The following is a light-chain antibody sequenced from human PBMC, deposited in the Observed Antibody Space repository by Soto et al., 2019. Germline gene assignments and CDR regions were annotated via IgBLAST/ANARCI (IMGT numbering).Light chain of an antibody. CDR3: SSYTSSSTYV. Sequence: QSALTQPASVSRSPGQSITISCTGTSSDVGGYNYVSWYQQYPGKAPKLMICDVTNRPSGVSNRFSGSKSGYTASLTISGLQAEDEADYYCSSYTSSSTYVFGTGTKVTVL. J-gene: IGLJ1*01. V-gene: IGLV2-14*01. CDR2: DVT. CDR1: SSDVGGYNY.